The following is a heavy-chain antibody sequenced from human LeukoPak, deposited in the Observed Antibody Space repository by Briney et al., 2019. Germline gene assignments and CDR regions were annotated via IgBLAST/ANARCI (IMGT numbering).Heavy chain of an antibody. CDR1: GYTFTSYG. CDR2: ISAYNGNT. D-gene: IGHD6-19*01. J-gene: IGHJ4*02. V-gene: IGHV1-18*04. CDR3: ARSEQWLPKDY. Sequence: ASVKVSCKASGYTFTSYGISWVRQAPGPGLEWMGWISAYNGNTNYSQKLHVRVTMTTYTSTRTAYMELRSLRSDDTAVYYCARSEQWLPKDYWGQGTLVTVSS.